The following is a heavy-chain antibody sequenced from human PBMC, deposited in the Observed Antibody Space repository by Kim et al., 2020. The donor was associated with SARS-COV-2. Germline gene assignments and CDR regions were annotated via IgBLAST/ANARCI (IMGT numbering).Heavy chain of an antibody. CDR1: GYTFTSYD. CDR3: ARGPGPQFLWLRPWVYYYGMDV. J-gene: IGHJ6*02. D-gene: IGHD4-4*01. V-gene: IGHV1-8*01. Sequence: ASVKVSCKASGYTFTSYDINWVRQATGQGLEWMGWMNPNSGNTGYAQKFQGRVTMTRNTSISTAYMELSSLRSEDTAVYYCARGPGPQFLWLRPWVYYYGMDVWGQGTTVTVSS. CDR2: MNPNSGNT.